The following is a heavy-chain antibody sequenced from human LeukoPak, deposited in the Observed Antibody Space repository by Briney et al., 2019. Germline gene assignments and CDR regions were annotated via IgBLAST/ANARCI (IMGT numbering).Heavy chain of an antibody. J-gene: IGHJ6*02. Sequence: KPSGTLSLTCAVSGGSISSSNWWSWVRQPPGKGLEWIGGIYHSGSTNYNPSLKSRVTISVDKSKNQFSLKLSSVTAADTAVYYCASPGDGSGSYSYYYGMDVWGQGTTVTVSS. V-gene: IGHV4-4*02. CDR3: ASPGDGSGSYSYYYGMDV. D-gene: IGHD3-10*01. CDR2: IYHSGST. CDR1: GGSISSSNW.